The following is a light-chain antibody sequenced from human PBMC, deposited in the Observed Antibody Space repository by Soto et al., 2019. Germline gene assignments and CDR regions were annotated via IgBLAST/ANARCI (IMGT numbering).Light chain of an antibody. CDR1: QNINTW. V-gene: IGKV1-5*03. CDR3: QQYETYPLT. J-gene: IGKJ4*01. Sequence: DIQMTQSPSTLSASVGDRVTITCRASQNINTWLAWYQQKPGKAPYLLIYKASNLQSGVPSRFSGSASGTEFTLTISSLQPDYIATYSCQQYETYPLTYGGGTKVEI. CDR2: KAS.